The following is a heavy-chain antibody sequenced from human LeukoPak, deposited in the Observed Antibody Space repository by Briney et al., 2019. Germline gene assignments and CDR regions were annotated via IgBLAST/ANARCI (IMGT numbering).Heavy chain of an antibody. J-gene: IGHJ5*02. CDR2: ISYDGSNK. CDR1: GFTFSSYA. Sequence: GGSLRLSCAASGFTFSSYAMHWVRQAPGKGLEWVAVISYDGSNKYYADSVKGRFTISRDNSKNTLYLQMNSLRAEDTAVYYCAKAITMIVVSNWFDPWGQGTLVTVSS. CDR3: AKAITMIVVSNWFDP. V-gene: IGHV3-30-3*01. D-gene: IGHD3-22*01.